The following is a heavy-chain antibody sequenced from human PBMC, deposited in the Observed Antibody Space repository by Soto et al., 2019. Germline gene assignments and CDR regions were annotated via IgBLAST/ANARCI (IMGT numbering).Heavy chain of an antibody. CDR2: MNPNSGNT. CDR1: GYTFTSYY. Sequence: ASVNVSFKSSGYTFTSYYMNWGRQATGQGLEWMGWMNPNSGNTGYAQKFQGRVTMTRNTSISTAYMELSSLRSEDTAVYYCAKGVAKNFYYYGSDVWGQGTTVTVSS. J-gene: IGHJ6*02. V-gene: IGHV1-8*01. D-gene: IGHD3-3*01. CDR3: AKGVAKNFYYYGSDV.